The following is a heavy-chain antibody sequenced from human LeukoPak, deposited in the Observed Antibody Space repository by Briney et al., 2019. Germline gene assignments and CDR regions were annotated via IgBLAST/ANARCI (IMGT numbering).Heavy chain of an antibody. Sequence: SETLSLTCTVSGGSISSGDYYWSWIRQPPGKGLEWIGYIYYSGSTYYNPSLKSRVTISVDTSKNQFSLKLSSVTAADTAVYYCARLVGATLFDYWGQGTLVTVSS. CDR1: GGSISSGDYY. D-gene: IGHD1-26*01. CDR3: ARLVGATLFDY. CDR2: IYYSGST. V-gene: IGHV4-30-4*01. J-gene: IGHJ4*02.